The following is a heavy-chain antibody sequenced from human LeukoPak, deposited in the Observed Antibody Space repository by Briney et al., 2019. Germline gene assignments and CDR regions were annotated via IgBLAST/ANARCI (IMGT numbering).Heavy chain of an antibody. CDR2: MNPNSGNT. J-gene: IGHJ5*02. CDR3: ARALTYYDILTGYSPPNWFDP. Sequence: ASVKVSCKASGYTFTSYDINWVRQATGQGLEWMGWMNPNSGNTGYAQKFQGRVTMTRNTSISTAYMELSSLRSEDTAVYYYARALTYYDILTGYSPPNWFDPWGQGTLVTVSS. D-gene: IGHD3-9*01. V-gene: IGHV1-8*01. CDR1: GYTFTSYD.